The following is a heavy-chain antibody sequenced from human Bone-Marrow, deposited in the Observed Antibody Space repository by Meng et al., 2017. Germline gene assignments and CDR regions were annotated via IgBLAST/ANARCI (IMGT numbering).Heavy chain of an antibody. J-gene: IGHJ1*01. D-gene: IGHD6-19*01. CDR1: GFAFSSYE. Sequence: GESLKISCAASGFAFSSYEMNWVRQAPGKGLEWVSYISSSGSTYYADSVKGRFTISRDNSKNTLYLQMNSLRAEDTAVYYCAVGRGDDHIAVAARFQHWGQGTLVTVSS. CDR3: AVGRGDDHIAVAARFQH. V-gene: IGHV3-48*03. CDR2: ISSSGST.